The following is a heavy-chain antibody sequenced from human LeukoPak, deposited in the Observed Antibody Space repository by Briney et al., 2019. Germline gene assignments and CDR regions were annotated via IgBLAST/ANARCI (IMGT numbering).Heavy chain of an antibody. CDR2: IKQDGSVK. CDR3: LVTTRSYAFDI. D-gene: IGHD5-12*01. J-gene: IGHJ3*02. V-gene: IGHV3-7*01. CDR1: GFTFSSYW. Sequence: PGGSLRLSCAASGFTFSSYWMSWVRQAPGKGLEWVASIKQDGSVKNYVDSVKGRFTISRDNAKNSLYLQMNSLRAEDASLYCCLVTTRSYAFDIWGQGTMVTVSS.